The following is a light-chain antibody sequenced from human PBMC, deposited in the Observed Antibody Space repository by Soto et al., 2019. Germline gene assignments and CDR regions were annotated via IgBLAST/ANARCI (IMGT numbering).Light chain of an antibody. CDR1: QSISSN. CDR2: GAS. CDR3: QHYSNWPPWT. J-gene: IGKJ1*01. Sequence: EIVMTQSPATLSVSPGERATLSCRASQSISSNLAWYQQKPGQAPRLLIYGASTRATGIPARFSGSGSGTVFTLTISSLQSEDFAVYYCQHYSNWPPWTFGQGTKVENK. V-gene: IGKV3-15*01.